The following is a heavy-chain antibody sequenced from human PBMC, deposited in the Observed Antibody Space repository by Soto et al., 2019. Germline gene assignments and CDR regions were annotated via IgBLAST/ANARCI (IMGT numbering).Heavy chain of an antibody. CDR2: IYHTGNA. J-gene: IGHJ5*02. V-gene: IGHV4-39*01. CDR1: GGSISRFY. Sequence: SETLSLTCTVSGGSISRFYWAWIRQHPGEGLEWIGSIYHTGNAYYNPSLKSRVTISVDTSKNQFSLKLTSVTAADAALYYCARDFFDSSDYTTNWFDPWGQGTLVTVSS. D-gene: IGHD3-22*01. CDR3: ARDFFDSSDYTTNWFDP.